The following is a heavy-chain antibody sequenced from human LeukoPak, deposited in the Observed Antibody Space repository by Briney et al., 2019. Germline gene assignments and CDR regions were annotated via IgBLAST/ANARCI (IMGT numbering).Heavy chain of an antibody. D-gene: IGHD3-9*01. CDR2: ISSSSSYI. V-gene: IGHV3-21*01. CDR3: ARGDWLLFEKNLDY. Sequence: PGGSLRLSCAASGFTFSNYAMRWVRQAPGKGLEWVSSISSSSSYIYYADSVKGRFTTSRDNDKNSLYLQMNSLRAEDTAVYYCARGDWLLFEKNLDYWGQGTLVTVSS. CDR1: GFTFSNYA. J-gene: IGHJ4*02.